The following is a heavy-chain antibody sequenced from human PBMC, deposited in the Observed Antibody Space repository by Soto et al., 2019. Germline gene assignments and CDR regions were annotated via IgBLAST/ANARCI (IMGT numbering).Heavy chain of an antibody. CDR2: IYHSGFI. D-gene: IGHD4-17*01. CDR3: ARDGYGDYDFYWFDP. CDR1: GGSFSGYY. V-gene: IGHV4-34*01. J-gene: IGHJ5*02. Sequence: SETLSLTCAVYGGSFSGYYWSWVRQPPGKGLEWIGEIYHSGFINYNPSLKSRVTISVDKSKNQFSLKLSSVTAADTAVYYCARDGYGDYDFYWFDPWGQGTLVTVSS.